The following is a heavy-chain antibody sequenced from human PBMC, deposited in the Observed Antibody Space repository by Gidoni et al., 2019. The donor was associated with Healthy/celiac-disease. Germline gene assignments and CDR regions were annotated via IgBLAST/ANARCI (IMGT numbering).Heavy chain of an antibody. D-gene: IGHD1-26*01. V-gene: IGHV5-10-1*01. CDR2: IDPSDSYT. Sequence: EVQLVQSGAEVKKPGESLRISCKGSGYSFTSYWISWVRQMPEKGLEWMGRIDPSDSYTNYSPSFQGHVTISADKAISTAYLQWSSLKASDTAMYYCASHSGSYQYYFDYWGQGTLVTVSS. CDR1: GYSFTSYW. J-gene: IGHJ4*02. CDR3: ASHSGSYQYYFDY.